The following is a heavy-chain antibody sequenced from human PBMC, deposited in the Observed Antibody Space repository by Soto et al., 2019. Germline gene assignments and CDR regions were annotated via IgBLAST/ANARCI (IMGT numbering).Heavy chain of an antibody. D-gene: IGHD2-15*01. CDR2: ISGSGGST. J-gene: IGHJ4*02. CDR3: AKHDCSGGSCYSGWADYYFDY. Sequence: EVQLLESGGGLVQPGGSLRLSCAASGFTFSSYAMSWVRQAPGKGLEWVSAISGSGGSTYYADSVKGRFTISRDNSKNTLYLQMNSRRAEDTAVYYCAKHDCSGGSCYSGWADYYFDYWGQGTLVTVSS. CDR1: GFTFSSYA. V-gene: IGHV3-23*01.